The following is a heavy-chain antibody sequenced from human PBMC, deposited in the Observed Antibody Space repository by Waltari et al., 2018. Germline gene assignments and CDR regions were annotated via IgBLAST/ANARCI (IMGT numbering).Heavy chain of an antibody. Sequence: QVQLQESGPGLVKPSQTLSLTCTVSGGSISSGDYYWSWIRQPPGKGLEWIGYIYYSWTPYYNPSLKSRVTISVDTAKNHFSLKLSSVTAADTAVYYCARRSHYYGDYEGVDYWGQGTLVTVSS. CDR1: GGSISSGDYY. D-gene: IGHD4-17*01. CDR2: IYYSWTP. J-gene: IGHJ4*02. V-gene: IGHV4-30-4*08. CDR3: ARRSHYYGDYEGVDY.